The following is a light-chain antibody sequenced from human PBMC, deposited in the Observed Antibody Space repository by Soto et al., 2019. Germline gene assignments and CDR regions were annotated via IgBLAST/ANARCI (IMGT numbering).Light chain of an antibody. Sequence: DIQMTQSPSTLSASVGDRVTITCRASQSISNWLAWYQQKPGKAPKVLIYKASILESGVPSRFSGSGSGTEFTLTISSLQPDDVANYYCQQYNSYSWTFGQGTKVEIK. J-gene: IGKJ1*01. V-gene: IGKV1-5*03. CDR2: KAS. CDR1: QSISNW. CDR3: QQYNSYSWT.